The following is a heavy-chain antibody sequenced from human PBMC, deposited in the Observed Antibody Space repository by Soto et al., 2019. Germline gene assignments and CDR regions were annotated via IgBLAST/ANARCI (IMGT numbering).Heavy chain of an antibody. V-gene: IGHV3-23*01. CDR1: GFTFSSYA. J-gene: IGHJ4*02. CDR3: AKSIVAVAGPVDY. D-gene: IGHD6-19*01. Sequence: EVQLLESGGGLVQPGESLRLSCAASGFTFSSYAMSWVRQAPGKGLEWVSTISGSGGSTHYADSVKGQFTISRDNSKNMLYLQVNSLRAEDTAVYYCAKSIVAVAGPVDYWRQGTLVTVSS. CDR2: ISGSGGST.